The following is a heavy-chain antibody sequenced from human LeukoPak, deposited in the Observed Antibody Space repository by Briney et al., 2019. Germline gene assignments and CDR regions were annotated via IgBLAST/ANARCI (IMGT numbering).Heavy chain of an antibody. V-gene: IGHV1-69*06. CDR1: GGTFSSYA. CDR2: IIPIFGTA. Sequence: SVKVSCKASGGTFSSYAISWVRQAPGQGLEWMGGIIPIFGTANYAQKFQGRVTITADKSTSAAYMELSSLRSEDTAVYYCAREDIVVKNYYYYGMDVWGKGTTVTVSS. J-gene: IGHJ6*04. D-gene: IGHD2-15*01. CDR3: AREDIVVKNYYYYGMDV.